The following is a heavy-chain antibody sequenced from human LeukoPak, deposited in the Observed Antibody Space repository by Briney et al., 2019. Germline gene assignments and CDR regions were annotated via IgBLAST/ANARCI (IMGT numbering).Heavy chain of an antibody. CDR3: ARDWYPGGFDY. CDR2: INHSGSA. CDR1: GGSFSGYY. J-gene: IGHJ4*02. Sequence: SETLSLTCAVYGGSFSGYYWSWIRQPPGKGLEWIGEINHSGSANYNPSLKSRVTISVDTSKNQFSLKLSSVTAADTAVYYCARDWYPGGFDYWGQGTLVTVSS. D-gene: IGHD3-16*01. V-gene: IGHV4-34*01.